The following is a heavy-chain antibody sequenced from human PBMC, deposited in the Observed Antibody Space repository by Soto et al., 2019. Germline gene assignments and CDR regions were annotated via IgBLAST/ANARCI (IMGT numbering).Heavy chain of an antibody. J-gene: IGHJ5*02. CDR1: GGSISSGGYS. CDR3: XXXXXXXXXXDP. Sequence: QLQLQESGSGLVRPSQTLSLTCAVSGGSISSGGYSWNWIRQPPGKGLEWIGYIYHSGSTLYNPXXXXXXXXXXXXXXXXXXXXXXXXXXXXXXXXXXXXXXXXXXXXDPWGHGTLVTVSS. CDR2: IYHSGST. V-gene: IGHV4-30-2*01.